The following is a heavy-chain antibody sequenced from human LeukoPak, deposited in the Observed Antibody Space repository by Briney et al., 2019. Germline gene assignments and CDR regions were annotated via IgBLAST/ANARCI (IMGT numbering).Heavy chain of an antibody. D-gene: IGHD5-12*01. CDR3: ARSVDSSDY. CDR1: GGSISRSSYY. V-gene: IGHV4-39*01. J-gene: IGHJ4*02. CDR2: IYYSGTT. Sequence: ASETLSLTCSVSGGSISRSSYYWGWIRQPPGKGLQWIGSIYYSGTTYYSPSLKSRVTISVDTSKNQFSLKLSSVTAAGTAVYYCARSVDSSDYWGRGTLVTVSS.